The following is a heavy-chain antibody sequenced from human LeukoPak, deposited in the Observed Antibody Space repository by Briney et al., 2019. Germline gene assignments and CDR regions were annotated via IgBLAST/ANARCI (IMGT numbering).Heavy chain of an antibody. V-gene: IGHV1-18*01. CDR1: GYTFTSYG. D-gene: IGHD3-3*01. CDR2: ISAYNGNT. Sequence: ASVKVSCKASGYTFTSYGISWVRQAPGQGLEWMGWISAYNGNTNYAQKLQGRVTMTTDTSTSTAYMELRSLRSDDTAVYYCASVYYDFWSGYENYYYYYMDVWGKGTTVTVSS. J-gene: IGHJ6*03. CDR3: ASVYYDFWSGYENYYYYYMDV.